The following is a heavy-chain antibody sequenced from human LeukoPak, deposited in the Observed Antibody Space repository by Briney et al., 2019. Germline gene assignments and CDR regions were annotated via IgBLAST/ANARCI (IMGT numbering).Heavy chain of an antibody. CDR3: ARALGYCSGGSCSYFDY. D-gene: IGHD2-15*01. CDR2: IIPILGIA. V-gene: IGHV1-69*04. CDR1: GGTFSSYA. Sequence: GASVKVSCKASGGTFSSYAISWVRRAPGQGLEWMGRIIPILGIANYAQKFQGRVTITADKSTSTAYMELSSLRSEDTAVYYCARALGYCSGGSCSYFDYWGQGTLVTVSS. J-gene: IGHJ4*02.